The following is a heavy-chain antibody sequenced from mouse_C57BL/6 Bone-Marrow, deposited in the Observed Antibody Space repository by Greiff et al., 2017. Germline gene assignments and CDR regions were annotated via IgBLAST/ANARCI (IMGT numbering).Heavy chain of an antibody. Sequence: VKLVESGPGLVAPSQSLSITCTVSGFSLTSYGVSWVRQPPGKGLEWLGVIWGDGSTNYHSAPISRLSISKDNSKSHVFLKLNSLQTDDTATYYCASRFYYYGSSYDAMDYWGQGTSVTVSS. J-gene: IGHJ4*01. CDR2: IWGDGST. CDR3: ASRFYYYGSSYDAMDY. CDR1: GFSLTSYG. D-gene: IGHD1-1*01. V-gene: IGHV2-3*01.